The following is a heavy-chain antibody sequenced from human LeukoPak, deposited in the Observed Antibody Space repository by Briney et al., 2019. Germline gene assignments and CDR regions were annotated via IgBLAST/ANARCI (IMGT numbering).Heavy chain of an antibody. V-gene: IGHV3-53*05. CDR2: IFSGGST. CDR3: ATNVVVVVATGVLDV. Sequence: GGSLRLSCAASVTVRSNYMSWVRQAPGKGLEWVSVIFSGGSTSYADSVKGRFTISRDNSKNTVYLQIDGLRTEDTGVYYCATNVVVVVATGVLDVWGQGTMVTVSS. D-gene: IGHD2-15*01. CDR1: VTVRSNY. J-gene: IGHJ3*01.